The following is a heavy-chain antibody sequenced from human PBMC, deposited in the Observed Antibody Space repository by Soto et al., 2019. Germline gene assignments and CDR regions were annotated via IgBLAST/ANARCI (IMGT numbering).Heavy chain of an antibody. Sequence: QVQLQQWGAGLLKPSETLSLTCDVYGGSFSGYYWSWIRRPPGKGLEWIGEINHSGSTNYNTSLKSRFTISVDTSKNPFSLKLSSVSAADTAAYYCTLSGRWYARDIDYWGQRTLVTVSS. CDR2: INHSGST. J-gene: IGHJ4*02. V-gene: IGHV4-34*01. CDR1: GGSFSGYY. CDR3: TLSGRWYARDIDY. D-gene: IGHD6-13*01.